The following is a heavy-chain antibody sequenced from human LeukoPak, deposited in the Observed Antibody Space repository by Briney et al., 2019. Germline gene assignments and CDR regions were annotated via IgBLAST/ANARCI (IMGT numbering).Heavy chain of an antibody. CDR3: AKLPNRSTTCPGGDCYYMDV. V-gene: IGHV4-39*01. CDR1: GGSISSSSYF. Sequence: SETPSLTCTVSGGSISSSSYFWGWIRQPPGKGLEWIGSIYYSGRTYCNLSLKSRVTISVDTSKNQFFLKLSSVTAADTAVYYCAKLPNRSTTCPGGDCYYMDVWGKGTTVTVSS. D-gene: IGHD6-13*01. CDR2: IYYSGRT. J-gene: IGHJ6*03.